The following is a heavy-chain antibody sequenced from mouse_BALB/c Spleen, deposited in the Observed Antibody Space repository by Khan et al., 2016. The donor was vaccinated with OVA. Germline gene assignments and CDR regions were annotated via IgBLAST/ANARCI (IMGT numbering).Heavy chain of an antibody. J-gene: IGHJ3*01. CDR1: GFTFSTHG. CDR2: VSTGGHYT. CDR3: ARLAYYYDSEGFAY. D-gene: IGHD1-1*01. V-gene: IGHV5-6*01. Sequence: EVELVESGGDVVKPGGSLKLSCAASGFTFSTHGMSWVRQTPDKRLEWVATVSTGGHYTYYTDTVKGRFTISRDNAKSTLYLQMNSLKSEDTAMFYCARLAYYYDSEGFAYWGQGTLVTVSA.